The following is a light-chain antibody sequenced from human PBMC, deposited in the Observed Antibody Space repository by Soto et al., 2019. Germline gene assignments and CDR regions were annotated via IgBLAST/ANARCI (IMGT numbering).Light chain of an antibody. J-gene: IGLJ2*01. CDR2: EGS. V-gene: IGLV2-23*01. Sequence: QSALTQPASVSGSPGQSITISCTGTSSDVGSYNLVSWHQQHPGKAPKLMIYEGSKRPSGVSHRFSGSKSGNTASLTISGLQAEDEADYYCCSYAVGSTLVFGGGTKHTVL. CDR1: SSDVGSYNL. CDR3: CSYAVGSTLV.